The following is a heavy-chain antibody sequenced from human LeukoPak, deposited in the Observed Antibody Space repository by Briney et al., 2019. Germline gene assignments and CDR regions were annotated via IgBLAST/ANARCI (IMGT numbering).Heavy chain of an antibody. Sequence: GGSLRLSCAASGFTFSNYGMNWVRQAPGKGLEWVSVTDTSGVITYYTDSVKGRFTISRDNSKNTLNLQMDSLRVEDAAVYYCAKGDTGVIRRYYLDSWGQGTLVTVSS. CDR1: GFTFSNYG. CDR2: TDTSGVIT. J-gene: IGHJ4*02. D-gene: IGHD5-18*01. V-gene: IGHV3-23*05. CDR3: AKGDTGVIRRYYLDS.